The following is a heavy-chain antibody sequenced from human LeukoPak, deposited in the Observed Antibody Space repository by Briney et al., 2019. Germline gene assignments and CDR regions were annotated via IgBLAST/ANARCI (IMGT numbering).Heavy chain of an antibody. J-gene: IGHJ4*02. Sequence: SETLSLTCTVSGGSISSGGYYWSWIRQHPGEGLEWIGYIYYSGSTYYNPSLKSRVTISVDTSKNQFSLKLSSVTAADTAVYYCARDTYYGDYLWGQGTLVTVSS. CDR3: ARDTYYGDYL. CDR1: GGSISSGGYY. V-gene: IGHV4-31*03. CDR2: IYYSGST. D-gene: IGHD4-17*01.